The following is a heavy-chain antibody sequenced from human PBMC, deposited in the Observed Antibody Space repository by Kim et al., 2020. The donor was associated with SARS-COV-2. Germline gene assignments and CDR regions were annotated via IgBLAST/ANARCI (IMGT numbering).Heavy chain of an antibody. D-gene: IGHD3-16*02. J-gene: IGHJ4*02. CDR1: GGSISSSSYY. Sequence: SETLSLTCTVSGGSISSSSYYWGWIRQPPGKGLEWIGSIYYSGSTYYNPSLKSRVTISVDTSKNQFSLKLSSVTAADTAVYYCARSYDYVWGSYRSPIPADYWGQGTLVTVSS. CDR2: IYYSGST. CDR3: ARSYDYVWGSYRSPIPADY. V-gene: IGHV4-39*01.